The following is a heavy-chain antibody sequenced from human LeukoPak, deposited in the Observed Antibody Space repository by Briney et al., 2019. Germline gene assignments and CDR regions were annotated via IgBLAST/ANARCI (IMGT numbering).Heavy chain of an antibody. CDR3: ARVGYSGYDSDFDY. CDR1: GYTFTGYY. D-gene: IGHD5-12*01. J-gene: IGHJ4*02. Sequence: ASVKDSCKASGYTFTGYYMHWVRQAPGQGLEWMGWINPNSGGTNYAQKFQGRITMTRDTSISTAYMELSRLRSDDTAVYYCARVGYSGYDSDFDYWGQGTLVTVSS. V-gene: IGHV1-2*02. CDR2: INPNSGGT.